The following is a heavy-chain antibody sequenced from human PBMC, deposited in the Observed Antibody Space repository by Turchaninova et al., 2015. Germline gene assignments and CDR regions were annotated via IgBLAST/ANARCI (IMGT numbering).Heavy chain of an antibody. V-gene: IGHV4-39*01. CDR3: ARHIYGTGTYYSPFHY. CDR1: GGSLSSGCSAWGCVPHPLGRGSYS. J-gene: IGHJ4*02. D-gene: IGHD3-10*01. CDR2: IYYGWST. Sequence: QLPLQESGPGLVRPAETLSLTCTASGGSLSSGCSAWGCVPHPLGRGSYSGGWTRQPPGKGLEWIWTIYYGWSTYYNPSLKSRITISVDTSRNQFSLKLTSVAAADTAVYYCARHIYGTGTYYSPFHYWGQGSLVTVSS.